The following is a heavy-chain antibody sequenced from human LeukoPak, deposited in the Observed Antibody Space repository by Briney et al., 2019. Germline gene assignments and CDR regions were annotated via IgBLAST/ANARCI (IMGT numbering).Heavy chain of an antibody. D-gene: IGHD2-2*03. V-gene: IGHV4-34*01. CDR2: INHSGST. CDR3: ARVDGVY. Sequence: SETLSLTCTVSGGSISSYYWSWIRQPPGKGLEWIGEINHSGSTNYNPSLKSRVTISVDTSKNQFSLKLSSVTAADTAVYYCARVDGVYWGQGTLVTVSS. J-gene: IGHJ4*02. CDR1: GGSISSYY.